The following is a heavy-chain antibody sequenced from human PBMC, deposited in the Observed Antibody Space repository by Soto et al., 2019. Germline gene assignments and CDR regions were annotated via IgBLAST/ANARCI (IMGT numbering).Heavy chain of an antibody. CDR3: ASSATTADYYYGMDV. V-gene: IGHV1-3*05. J-gene: IGHJ6*02. CDR1: GYTFTNYA. D-gene: IGHD1-26*01. Sequence: QVQLVQSGAEEKKPGASVKVSCKASGYTFTNYAMHWVRQAPGQRLEWMGWINAGNGNTKYSQKFQGRVTITRDTSASTAYMELSSQTSEDTAVYHCASSATTADYYYGMDVWGQGTTVTVSS. CDR2: INAGNGNT.